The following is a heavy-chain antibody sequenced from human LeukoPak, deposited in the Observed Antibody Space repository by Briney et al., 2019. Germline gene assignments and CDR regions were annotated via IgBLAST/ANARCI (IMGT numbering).Heavy chain of an antibody. V-gene: IGHV4-4*07. CDR1: GGSSSGYY. D-gene: IGHD2-2*01. Sequence: SETLSLTCAVYGGSSSGYYWSWIRQPAGKGLEWIGRIYTSGSTNYNPSLKSRVTMSVDTSKNQFSLKLSSVTAADTAVYYCARDCSSTSCYGDAFDIWGQGTMVTVSS. CDR3: ARDCSSTSCYGDAFDI. J-gene: IGHJ3*02. CDR2: IYTSGST.